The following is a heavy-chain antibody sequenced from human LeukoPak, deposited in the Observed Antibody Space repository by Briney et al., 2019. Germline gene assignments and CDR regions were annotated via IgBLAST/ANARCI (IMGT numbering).Heavy chain of an antibody. Sequence: PSQTLSLTYTVSGGSISSGSYYWSWIRQPAGKGLEWIGRIYTSGSTNYNPSLKSRVTISVDTSKNQFSLKLSSVTAADTAVYYCARSLYSSSWYKVFYFDYWGQGTLVTVSS. CDR1: GGSISSGSYY. D-gene: IGHD6-13*01. J-gene: IGHJ4*02. CDR3: ARSLYSSSWYKVFYFDY. CDR2: IYTSGST. V-gene: IGHV4-61*02.